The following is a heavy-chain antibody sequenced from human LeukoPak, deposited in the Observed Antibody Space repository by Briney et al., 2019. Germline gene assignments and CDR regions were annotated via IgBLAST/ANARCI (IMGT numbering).Heavy chain of an antibody. V-gene: IGHV4-34*01. J-gene: IGHJ4*02. CDR1: GGSFSGYY. Sequence: SETLSLTCAVYGGSFSGYYWSWIRPPPGKGLEWIAEINHSGSTNYNPSLKSRVTISVDTSKNQFSLKLSSVTAADTAVYYCARHAIVYGYSSGYMEGWGQGTLVTVSS. D-gene: IGHD6-19*01. CDR3: ARHAIVYGYSSGYMEG. CDR2: INHSGST.